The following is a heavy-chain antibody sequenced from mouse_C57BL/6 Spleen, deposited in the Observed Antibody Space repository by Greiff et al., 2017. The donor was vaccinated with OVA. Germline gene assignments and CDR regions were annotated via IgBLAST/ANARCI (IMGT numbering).Heavy chain of an antibody. V-gene: IGHV1-26*01. CDR3: ARSDGGSYYFDY. D-gene: IGHD1-1*02. Sequence: VQLQQSGPELVKPGASVKISCKASGYTFTDYYMNWVKQSHGKSLEWIGDINPNNGGTSYNQKFKGKATLTVDKSSSTAYMELRSLTSEDSAVYYCARSDGGSYYFDYWGQGTTLTVSS. J-gene: IGHJ2*01. CDR1: GYTFTDYY. CDR2: INPNNGGT.